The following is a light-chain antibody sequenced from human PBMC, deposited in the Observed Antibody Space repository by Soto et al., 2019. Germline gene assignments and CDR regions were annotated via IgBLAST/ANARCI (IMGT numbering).Light chain of an antibody. CDR1: SSNIGAGYD. V-gene: IGLV1-40*01. CDR3: QSYDSSLSGYV. CDR2: GNS. Sequence: SALKQPPSVYGAPGQRVTLSCPESSSNIGAGYDVHWYQQLPGTAPKLLIYGNSNRPSGVPDRFSGSKSGTSASLAITGLQAEDEADYYCQSYDSSLSGYVFGTGTKVTVL. J-gene: IGLJ1*01.